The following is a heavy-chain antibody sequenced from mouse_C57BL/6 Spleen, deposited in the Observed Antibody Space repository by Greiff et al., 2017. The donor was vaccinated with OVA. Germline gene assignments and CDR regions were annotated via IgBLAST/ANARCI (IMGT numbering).Heavy chain of an antibody. Sequence: EVKLVESGGGLVKPGGSLKLSCAASGFTFSDYGMHWVRQAPEKGLEWVAYISSGSSTIYYADTVKGRFTISRANAKNTLFLLMTSLRSADTAMYYCARRPYGYVGYFDVWGTGTTVTVSS. CDR1: GFTFSDYG. CDR2: ISSGSSTI. D-gene: IGHD2-2*01. J-gene: IGHJ1*03. V-gene: IGHV5-17*01. CDR3: ARRPYGYVGYFDV.